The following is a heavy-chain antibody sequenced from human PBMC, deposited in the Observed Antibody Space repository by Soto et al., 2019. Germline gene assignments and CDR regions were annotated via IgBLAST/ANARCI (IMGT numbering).Heavy chain of an antibody. CDR1: GFTFSSYG. CDR2: IWYDGSNK. J-gene: IGHJ4*02. D-gene: IGHD2-21*02. V-gene: IGHV3-33*01. Sequence: QVQLVESGGGVVQPGRSLRLSCAASGFTFSSYGMHWVRQAPGKWLEWVAVIWYDGSNKYYADSVKGRFTISRDNSKNTLYLQMNSLRAEDTAVYYCARIMCGGDCYDFDYWGQGTLVTVSS. CDR3: ARIMCGGDCYDFDY.